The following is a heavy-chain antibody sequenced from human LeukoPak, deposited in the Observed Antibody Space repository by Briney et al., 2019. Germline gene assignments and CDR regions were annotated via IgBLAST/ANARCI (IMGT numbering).Heavy chain of an antibody. D-gene: IGHD3-22*01. CDR1: GFTFSSYG. Sequence: GGSLRLSCAASGFTFSSYGMHWVRQAPGKGLEWVAFIRYDGSNKYYADSVKGRFTISRDNSKNTLYLQMNSLRAEDTAVYYCAKESPAPYYYDSSGYFYYFDYWGQGTLVTVSS. J-gene: IGHJ4*02. V-gene: IGHV3-30*02. CDR3: AKESPAPYYYDSSGYFYYFDY. CDR2: IRYDGSNK.